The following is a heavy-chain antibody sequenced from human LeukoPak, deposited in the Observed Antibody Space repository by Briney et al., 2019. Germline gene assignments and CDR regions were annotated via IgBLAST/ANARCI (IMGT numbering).Heavy chain of an antibody. V-gene: IGHV4-39*01. CDR1: GVSISSSCYY. CDR2: IYDSGST. J-gene: IGHJ4*02. D-gene: IGHD3-3*01. Sequence: SETLSLTCTVSGVSISSSCYYWGWISQRPGMGLEWIGSIYDSGSTYYNPSLKSRVTISVDTSKNQFSLKLSSVTAADTAVYYCARQFLEWSPYCFDYWGQGTLVTVSS. CDR3: ARQFLEWSPYCFDY.